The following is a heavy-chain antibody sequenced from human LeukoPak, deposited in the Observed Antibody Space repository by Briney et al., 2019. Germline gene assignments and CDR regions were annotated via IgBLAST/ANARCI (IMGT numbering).Heavy chain of an antibody. CDR2: MYHDGDT. CDR1: GGXISSYY. Sequence: SETLSLTCTVSGGXISSYYCSWIRQPPGKGLEWIGYMYHDGDTYYNPSLKGRVTISVDRSKNQFSLKVSSVTAADTAVYYCARGGVAPSGGPFFDYWGQGTLVTVSS. J-gene: IGHJ4*02. D-gene: IGHD3-10*01. V-gene: IGHV4-59*12. CDR3: ARGGVAPSGGPFFDY.